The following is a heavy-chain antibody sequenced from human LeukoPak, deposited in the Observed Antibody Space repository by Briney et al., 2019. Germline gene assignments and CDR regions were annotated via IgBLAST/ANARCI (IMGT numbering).Heavy chain of an antibody. CDR2: IYYSRST. CDR3: ARRTFGGVIKY. J-gene: IGHJ4*02. CDR1: GGSISSGGYS. Sequence: SETLSLTCAVSGGSISSGGYSWSWIRQPPGKGLEWIGYIYYSRSTYYNPSLKSRVTISVDTSKNQFSLKLSSVTAADTSVYYCARRTFGGVIKYWGQGTLVTVSS. D-gene: IGHD3-16*02. V-gene: IGHV4-30-4*07.